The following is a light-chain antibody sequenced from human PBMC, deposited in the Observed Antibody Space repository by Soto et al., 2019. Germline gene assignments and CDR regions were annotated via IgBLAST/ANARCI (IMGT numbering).Light chain of an antibody. J-gene: IGLJ1*01. V-gene: IGLV2-11*01. CDR1: SSDVGGYNY. Sequence: QSALTQPSSVSGSPGQSVTISCTGTSSDVGGYNYVSWYQQHPGKAPKLMIYDVSKRPSGVPDRFSGSKSGNTASLTISGLQAEDEADYYCCSYAGSTYVFVTGTKVTVL. CDR3: CSYAGSTYV. CDR2: DVS.